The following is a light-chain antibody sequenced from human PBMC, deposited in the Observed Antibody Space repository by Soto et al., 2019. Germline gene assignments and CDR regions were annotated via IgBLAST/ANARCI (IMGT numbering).Light chain of an antibody. CDR2: AAS. Sequence: DIQMTQSPSSLSASVGDRVTITCRASQNINRYLNWYQQRPGKAPKLLIYAASSLQSGVPSRFSGSGSGTDFTLTISSLQPEDFATYYCQQSYSTPIFTFGPGTKVDTK. CDR3: QQSYSTPIFT. V-gene: IGKV1-39*01. J-gene: IGKJ3*01. CDR1: QNINRY.